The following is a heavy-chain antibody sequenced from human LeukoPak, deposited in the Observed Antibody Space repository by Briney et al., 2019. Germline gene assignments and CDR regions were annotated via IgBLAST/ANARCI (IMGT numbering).Heavy chain of an antibody. CDR2: IYSGST. Sequence: GGSLRLSCAASGFTFINGWTSWVRQAPGKGLEWVSFIYSGSTHYSDSVKGRFTISRDNSKNTLYLQMNSLRAEDTAVYYCARRAGAYSHPYDYWGQGTLVTVSS. V-gene: IGHV3-53*01. J-gene: IGHJ4*02. D-gene: IGHD4/OR15-4a*01. CDR1: GFTFINGW. CDR3: ARRAGAYSHPYDY.